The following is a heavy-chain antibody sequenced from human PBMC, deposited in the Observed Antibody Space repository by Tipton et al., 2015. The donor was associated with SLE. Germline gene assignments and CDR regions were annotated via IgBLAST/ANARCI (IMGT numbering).Heavy chain of an antibody. CDR2: ISAYNGNT. J-gene: IGHJ3*02. D-gene: IGHD2-15*01. CDR3: ARYCSGGSCYIDAFDI. CDR1: GYTFTSYG. V-gene: IGHV1-18*01. Sequence: QLVQSGPEVKKPGASVKVSCKASGYTFTSYGISWVRQAPGQGLEWMGWISAYNGNTNYAQKLQGRVTMTTDTSTSTAYMELRRLRSVDPAVYYCARYCSGGSCYIDAFDIWGQGTMVTVSS.